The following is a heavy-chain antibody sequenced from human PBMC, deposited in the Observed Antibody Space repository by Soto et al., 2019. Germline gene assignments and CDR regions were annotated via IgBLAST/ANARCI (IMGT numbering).Heavy chain of an antibody. CDR1: GFTFSDYY. J-gene: IGHJ4*02. V-gene: IGHV3-11*06. D-gene: IGHD1-1*01. CDR3: ARSGDNFNVHGY. CDR2: SSNSGTFA. Sequence: GGSLRLSCAASGFTFSDYYMSWVRQSPGRGLEWISYSSNSGTFARYATSVKGRFSISKDNANISLYLEMNSLRVEDTAVYYCARSGDNFNVHGYWGQGTPVTVSS.